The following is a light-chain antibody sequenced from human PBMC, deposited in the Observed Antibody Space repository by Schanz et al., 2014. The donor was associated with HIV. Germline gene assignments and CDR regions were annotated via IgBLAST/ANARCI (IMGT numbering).Light chain of an antibody. V-gene: IGKV1-5*03. CDR3: LQDYSYPRT. J-gene: IGKJ1*01. CDR2: QAS. Sequence: DIQMTQSPSSLSASVGDRVTITCRASQSITNWLAWYQQKPGKAPKLLISQASTLETGVPSRFSGSGSGTEFTLIISSLQPEDFATYYCLQDYSYPRTFGQGTKVEIK. CDR1: QSITNW.